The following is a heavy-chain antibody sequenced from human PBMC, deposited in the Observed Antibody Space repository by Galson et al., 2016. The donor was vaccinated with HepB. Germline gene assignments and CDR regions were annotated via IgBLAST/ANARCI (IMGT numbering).Heavy chain of an antibody. V-gene: IGHV1-3*01. CDR2: IHVGNGNT. D-gene: IGHD2-2*01. CDR1: GYSFNSHV. Sequence: SVKVSCKASGYSFNSHVMHWVRQAPGQRPEWMGCIHVGNGNTKYLPKFLDRVTITRDTSASTAYMEMSSLRSEDTAVYYCARPKSYCLSTGCWDAFDIWGQGTMVTVSS. J-gene: IGHJ3*02. CDR3: ARPKSYCLSTGCWDAFDI.